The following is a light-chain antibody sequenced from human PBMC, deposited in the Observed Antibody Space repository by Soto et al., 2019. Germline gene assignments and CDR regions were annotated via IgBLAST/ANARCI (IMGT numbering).Light chain of an antibody. J-gene: IGKJ5*01. V-gene: IGKV3D-15*01. CDR1: QSVSSN. CDR3: QLYSTSLFT. Sequence: ELVMTHSPATLSVSPEERATLSCMASQSVSSNLTWYQQKPGQAPRHLIYSASSRATGIPDRFSGSGYGTDFTLTISRLEPEDFAVYYCQLYSTSLFTFAQGTRLENK. CDR2: SAS.